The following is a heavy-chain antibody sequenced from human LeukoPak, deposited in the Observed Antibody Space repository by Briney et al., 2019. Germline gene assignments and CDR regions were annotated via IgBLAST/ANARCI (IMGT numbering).Heavy chain of an antibody. Sequence: PSETLSLTCTVSGGSISGYYWSWIRQPAGKGLGWIGRIYTSGSTNYNPSLKSRVTMSVDTSKNQFSLKLSSVTAADTAVYYCARSGSGSYYNVYPYNWFDPWGQGTLVTVSS. V-gene: IGHV4-4*07. CDR2: IYTSGST. J-gene: IGHJ5*02. CDR1: GGSISGYY. CDR3: ARSGSGSYYNVYPYNWFDP. D-gene: IGHD3-10*01.